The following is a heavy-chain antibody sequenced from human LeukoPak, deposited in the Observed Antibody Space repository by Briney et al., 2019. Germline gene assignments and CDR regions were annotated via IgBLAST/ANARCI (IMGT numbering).Heavy chain of an antibody. CDR3: ARAAENKSYYYDSSGYYRHAFDI. V-gene: IGHV1-2*02. CDR2: INPNSGGT. CDR1: GYSLTGHY. D-gene: IGHD3-22*01. J-gene: IGHJ3*02. Sequence: ASVKVSCKPSGYSLTGHYMHWVRQAPGQGLEWMGWINPNSGGTNYAQKFQGRVTMTRDTSISTAYMELSRLRSDDTAVYYCARAAENKSYYYDSSGYYRHAFDIWGQGTMVTVSS.